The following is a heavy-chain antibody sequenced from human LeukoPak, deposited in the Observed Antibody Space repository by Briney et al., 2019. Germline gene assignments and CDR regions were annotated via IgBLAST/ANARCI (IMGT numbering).Heavy chain of an antibody. CDR2: IYYSGST. Sequence: SETLSLTCTVSGGSISSSSYYWGWIHQPPGKGLEWIGSIYYSGSTYYNPSLKSRVTISVDTSKNQFSLKLSSVTAADTAVYYCAGIGGTDYYYYYYMDVWGKGTTVTVSS. CDR1: GGSISSSSYY. D-gene: IGHD1-20*01. V-gene: IGHV4-39*01. J-gene: IGHJ6*03. CDR3: AGIGGTDYYYYYYMDV.